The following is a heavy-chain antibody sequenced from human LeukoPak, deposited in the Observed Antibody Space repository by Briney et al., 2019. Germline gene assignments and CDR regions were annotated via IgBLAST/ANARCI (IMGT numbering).Heavy chain of an antibody. D-gene: IGHD2-21*02. V-gene: IGHV1-69*04. CDR3: ARDHGSDNYYTDY. CDR2: IIPILGIA. CDR1: GGTFSSYA. Sequence: GASVKVSCKASGGTFSSYAISWVRQAPGQGLEWMGRIIPILGIANYAQKFQGRVTITADKSTSTAYMELSSLRHEDTAVYYCARDHGSDNYYTDYWGQGTLVTVSS. J-gene: IGHJ4*02.